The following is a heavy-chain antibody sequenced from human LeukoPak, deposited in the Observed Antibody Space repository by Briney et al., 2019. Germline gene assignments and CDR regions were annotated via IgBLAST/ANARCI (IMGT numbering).Heavy chain of an antibody. J-gene: IGHJ4*02. CDR1: GFDFSGAY. CDR2: IKNKHEHQAT. CDR3: VTDANRILGARGTGY. Sequence: GGSLRLSCAASGFDFSGAYMNWDRQAPGKGLEWVGLIKNKHEHQATDYAAPVRERFIITRDDSSSTLFLQMNSLKTEDTAVYYCVTDANRILGARGTGYWGQGILVTVSS. D-gene: IGHD1-26*01. V-gene: IGHV3-15*07.